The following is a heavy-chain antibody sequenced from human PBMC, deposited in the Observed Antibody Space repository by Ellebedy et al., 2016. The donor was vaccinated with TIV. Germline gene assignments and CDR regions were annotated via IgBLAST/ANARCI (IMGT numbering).Heavy chain of an antibody. CDR3: ARGGSSGWSIYGMDV. D-gene: IGHD6-19*01. J-gene: IGHJ6*02. V-gene: IGHV1-2*02. Sequence: ASVKVSCKASGYTFTGYYMHWVRQAPGQGLEWMGWINPNSGGTNYAQKFQGRVTMTRDTSISTAYMELSRLRSDDTAVYYCARGGSSGWSIYGMDVWGQGTTVTVSS. CDR1: GYTFTGYY. CDR2: INPNSGGT.